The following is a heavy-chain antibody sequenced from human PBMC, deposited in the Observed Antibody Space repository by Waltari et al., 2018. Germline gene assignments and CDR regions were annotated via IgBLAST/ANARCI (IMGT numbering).Heavy chain of an antibody. V-gene: IGHV1-24*01. Sequence: QVQLVQSGAEVKKPGASVKVSCKVSGYTLTELSMHWVRQAPGKGLGWMGGFDPEDGETIYAQKFQGRVTMTEDTSTDTAYMELSSLRSEDTAVYYCATDPRRYYDFWSGSHGAFDIWGQGTMVTVSS. CDR3: ATDPRRYYDFWSGSHGAFDI. CDR1: GYTLTELS. CDR2: FDPEDGET. J-gene: IGHJ3*02. D-gene: IGHD3-3*01.